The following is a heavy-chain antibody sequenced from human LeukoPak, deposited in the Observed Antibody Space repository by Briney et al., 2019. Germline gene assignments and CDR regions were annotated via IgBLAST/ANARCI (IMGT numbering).Heavy chain of an antibody. J-gene: IGHJ3*02. Sequence: SGRSRRLSCAASGFSFSSHGIHWVRQAPGKGLEWVAVIWYDGTNKYYADSVKGRLTISRDNSMKTVYLQMNSLRAEDTAVYYCARDKNDAFDIWGQGTMVTVSS. CDR1: GFSFSSHG. CDR3: ARDKNDAFDI. CDR2: IWYDGTNK. V-gene: IGHV3-33*01.